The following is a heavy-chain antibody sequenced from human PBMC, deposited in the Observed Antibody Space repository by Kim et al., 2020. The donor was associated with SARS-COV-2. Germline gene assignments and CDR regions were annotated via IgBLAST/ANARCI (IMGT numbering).Heavy chain of an antibody. CDR3: ARDTPKQWLVRGAFDI. J-gene: IGHJ3*02. V-gene: IGHV4-59*01. D-gene: IGHD6-19*01. Sequence: SLKSRVTISVDTSKNQFSLKLSSVTAADTAVYYCARDTPKQWLVRGAFDIWGQGTMVTVSS.